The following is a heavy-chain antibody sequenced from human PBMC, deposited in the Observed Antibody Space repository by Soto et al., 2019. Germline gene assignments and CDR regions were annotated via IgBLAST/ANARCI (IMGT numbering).Heavy chain of an antibody. CDR3: ARGAIPDWKAFDI. D-gene: IGHD1-1*01. CDR2: IYYSGST. CDR1: GGSISSGDYY. V-gene: IGHV4-30-4*01. Sequence: LCGGSISSGDYYWSWIRQPPGKGLEWIGYIYYSGSTYYNPSLKSRVTISVDTSKNQFSLKLSSVTAADTAVYYCARGAIPDWKAFDIWGQGTMVTVSS. J-gene: IGHJ3*02.